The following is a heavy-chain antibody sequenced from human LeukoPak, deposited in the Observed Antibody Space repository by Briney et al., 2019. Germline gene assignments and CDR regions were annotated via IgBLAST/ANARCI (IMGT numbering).Heavy chain of an antibody. CDR2: MNPNSGNA. V-gene: IGHV1-8*03. CDR3: ARGSRRTLYDYVWGSYRPYYFDY. D-gene: IGHD3-16*02. CDR1: GYTFTSYD. Sequence: ASVKVSCKASGYTFTSYDINWVRQATGQGLEWMGWMNPNSGNAGYAQKFQGRVTITRNTSISTAYMELSSLRSEDTAVYYCARGSRRTLYDYVWGSYRPYYFDYWGQGTLVTVSS. J-gene: IGHJ4*02.